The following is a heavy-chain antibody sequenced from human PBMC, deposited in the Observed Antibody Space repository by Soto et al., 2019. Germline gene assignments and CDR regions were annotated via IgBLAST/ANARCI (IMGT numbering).Heavy chain of an antibody. D-gene: IGHD6-13*01. CDR2: ISYDGSNK. J-gene: IGHJ4*02. CDR1: GIILSSYG. Sequence: QVQLVESGGGVVQPGRSLRLSCAASGIILSSYGMHWVRQAPGKGLEWVAVISYDGSNKYYADSVKGRFTISRDNSKNTVYLQMNSPRAEDTAVYYCAKGGSSWYDLFYWGQGTLVTVSS. V-gene: IGHV3-30*18. CDR3: AKGGSSWYDLFY.